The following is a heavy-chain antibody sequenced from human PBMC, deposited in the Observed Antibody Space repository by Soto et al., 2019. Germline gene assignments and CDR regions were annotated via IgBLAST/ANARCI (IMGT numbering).Heavy chain of an antibody. CDR2: IIPIFGTA. Sequence: SVKVSCKASGGTFSSYAISWVRQAPGQGLEWMGGIIPIFGTANYAQKFQGRVTITADESTSTAYMELSSLRSEDTAVYYCARAAGLHDSSGYYFPSYWGQGTLVTVSS. V-gene: IGHV1-69*01. CDR3: ARAAGLHDSSGYYFPSY. J-gene: IGHJ4*02. CDR1: GGTFSSYA. D-gene: IGHD3-22*01.